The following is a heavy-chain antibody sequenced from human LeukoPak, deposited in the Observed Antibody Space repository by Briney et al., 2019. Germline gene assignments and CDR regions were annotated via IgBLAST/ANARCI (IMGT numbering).Heavy chain of an antibody. CDR3: ARHTSGGAGIYGSGWYGYYFDY. CDR2: IYYSGST. V-gene: IGHV4-39*01. D-gene: IGHD6-19*01. CDR1: GGSISSSSYY. J-gene: IGHJ4*02. Sequence: SETLSLTCTVSGGSISSSSYYWGWIRQPPGKGPEWIGSIYYSGSTYYNPSLKSRVTISVDTSKNQFSLKLSSVTAADTAVYYCARHTSGGAGIYGSGWYGYYFDYWAQGTLVTVSS.